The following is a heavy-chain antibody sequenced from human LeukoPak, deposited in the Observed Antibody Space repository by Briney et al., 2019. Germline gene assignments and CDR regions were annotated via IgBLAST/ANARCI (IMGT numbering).Heavy chain of an antibody. Sequence: GASVKVSCKASGYTFTGYYMHWVRQAPGQGLEWMGRINPNSGGTNYAQKFQGRVTMTRDTSISTAYMELSRLRSDDTAVYYCAFSLYYYDSSGYYPDAFDIWGQGTMVTVSS. D-gene: IGHD3-22*01. CDR3: AFSLYYYDSSGYYPDAFDI. V-gene: IGHV1-2*06. CDR2: INPNSGGT. CDR1: GYTFTGYY. J-gene: IGHJ3*02.